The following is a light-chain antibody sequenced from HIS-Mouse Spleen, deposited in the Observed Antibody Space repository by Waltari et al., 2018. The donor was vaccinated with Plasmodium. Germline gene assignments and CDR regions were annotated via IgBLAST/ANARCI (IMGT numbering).Light chain of an antibody. CDR2: GNS. CDR1: SSNIGAGYD. J-gene: IGLJ3*02. Sequence: QSVLTQPPSVSGAPGPRVTISCPGSSSNIGAGYDVTWYQQLPGTAPKLLIYGNSNRPSGVPDRFSGSKSGTSASLAITGLQAEDEADYYCQSYDSSLSGSGVFGGGTKLTVL. CDR3: QSYDSSLSGSGV. V-gene: IGLV1-40*01.